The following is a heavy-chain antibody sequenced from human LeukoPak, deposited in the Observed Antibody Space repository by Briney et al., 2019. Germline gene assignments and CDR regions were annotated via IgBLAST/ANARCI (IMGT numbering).Heavy chain of an antibody. CDR1: GGSISSSSYY. CDR3: VATGHFDY. V-gene: IGHV4-39*07. CDR2: INHSGST. J-gene: IGHJ4*02. Sequence: PSETLSLTCTVSGGSISSSSYYWGWIRQPPGKGLEWIGEINHSGSTNYNPSLKSRVTISVDTSKNQFSLKLSSVTAADTAVYYCVATGHFDYWGQGTLVTVSS.